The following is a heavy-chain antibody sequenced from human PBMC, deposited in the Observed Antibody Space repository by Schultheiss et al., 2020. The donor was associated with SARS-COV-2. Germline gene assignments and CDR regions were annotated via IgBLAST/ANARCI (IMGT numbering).Heavy chain of an antibody. CDR2: INPNSGGT. J-gene: IGHJ6*02. V-gene: IGHV1-2*02. CDR3: ASPPSRYYGMDV. CDR1: GYIFTGYY. Sequence: ASVKVSCKASGYIFTGYYMHWVRQAPGQGLEWMGWINPNSGGTNYAQKFQGRVTMTRDTSISTAYMELRSLRSDDTAVYYCASPPSRYYGMDVWGQGTTVTVSS.